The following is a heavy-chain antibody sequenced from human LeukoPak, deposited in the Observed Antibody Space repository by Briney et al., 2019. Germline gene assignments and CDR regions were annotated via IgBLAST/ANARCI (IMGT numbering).Heavy chain of an antibody. CDR1: GYTFTNYG. CDR2: ISGYNGNT. D-gene: IGHD3-9*01. CDR3: TKGSYDFLTGYYAIFDY. J-gene: IGHJ4*02. Sequence: ASVNVSCMASGYTFTNYGISWVRQAPGQGLEWMGWISGYNGNTNYAQNLQGRVTMTTDTSTNTAYMELRSLRSDDTAVYYCTKGSYDFLTGYYAIFDYWGQGTLVSVSS. V-gene: IGHV1-18*01.